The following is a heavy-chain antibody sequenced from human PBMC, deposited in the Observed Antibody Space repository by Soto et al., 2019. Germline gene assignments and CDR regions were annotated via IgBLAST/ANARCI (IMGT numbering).Heavy chain of an antibody. J-gene: IGHJ6*02. V-gene: IGHV1-69*13. CDR1: GGTFSSYA. CDR2: IIPIFGTA. D-gene: IGHD5-18*01. Sequence: ASVKVSCKASGGTFSSYAISWVRQAPGQGLEWMGGIIPIFGTANYAQKFQGRVTITADESTSTAYMELSSLRSEDTAVYYCASGRGYPGPSAYYSGMDVWGQGTTVTVSS. CDR3: ASGRGYPGPSAYYSGMDV.